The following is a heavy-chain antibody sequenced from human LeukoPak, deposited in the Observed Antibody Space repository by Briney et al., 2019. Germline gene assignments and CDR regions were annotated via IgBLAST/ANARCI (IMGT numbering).Heavy chain of an antibody. CDR2: TSGSGGNT. CDR3: AKDLITISYYYMDV. Sequence: GGSLRLSCAASGFTFSSYAMSWVRQAPGKGLEWVSTTSGSGGNTYYADSVKGRFTISRDNPKNTLYLQMNSLRAEDTAVYYCAKDLITISYYYMDVWGKGTTVTVSS. J-gene: IGHJ6*03. CDR1: GFTFSSYA. V-gene: IGHV3-23*01. D-gene: IGHD3-3*01.